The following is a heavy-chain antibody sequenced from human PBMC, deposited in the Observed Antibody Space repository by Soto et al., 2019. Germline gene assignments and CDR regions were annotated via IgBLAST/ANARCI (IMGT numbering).Heavy chain of an antibody. Sequence: QVQLQESGPGLVKPSQTLSLTCTVSGDSISSADYYWSWIRQPPGQGLEWIGYVYHSGSTYYNPSLKRRVTMSKDTSKNRFSRNRSSVPAADTAVYYGARELSPPLFDYWGQGTLVTVSS. J-gene: IGHJ4*02. CDR3: ARELSPPLFDY. CDR1: GDSISSADYY. D-gene: IGHD2-15*01. CDR2: VYHSGST. V-gene: IGHV4-30-4*01.